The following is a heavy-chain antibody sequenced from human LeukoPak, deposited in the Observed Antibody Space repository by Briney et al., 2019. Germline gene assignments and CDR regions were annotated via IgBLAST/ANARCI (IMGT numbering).Heavy chain of an antibody. V-gene: IGHV4-4*02. CDR3: ARTEAFCSDTSCSNWFDP. D-gene: IGHD2-2*01. Sequence: SGTLSLTCAVSGGSVSRSNWWNWVRQPPGKGLEWIGEIHHSGSTNYNSSLKSRVTMSVDKSKNQFSLKLSSVTAADTAVYYCARTEAFCSDTSCSNWFDPWGQGTLVTVSS. J-gene: IGHJ5*02. CDR1: GGSVSRSNW. CDR2: IHHSGST.